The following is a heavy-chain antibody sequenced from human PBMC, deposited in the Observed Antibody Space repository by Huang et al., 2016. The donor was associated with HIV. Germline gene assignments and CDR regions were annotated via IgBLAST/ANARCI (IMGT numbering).Heavy chain of an antibody. CDR1: GYTFNSFG. D-gene: IGHD5-18*01. CDR3: ARGGGIQLWLLGYYYMDV. CDR2: ISVYNGNT. J-gene: IGHJ6*03. Sequence: QVQLVQSGAEVKKPGASVKVSCKASGYTFNSFGISWVRQAPGQGLEWVVWISVYNGNTKFAQKFQGRLTMTTDTSTSTAYMELRSLRSDDTAVYYCARGGGIQLWLLGYYYMDVWGNGTTVTVSS. V-gene: IGHV1-18*01.